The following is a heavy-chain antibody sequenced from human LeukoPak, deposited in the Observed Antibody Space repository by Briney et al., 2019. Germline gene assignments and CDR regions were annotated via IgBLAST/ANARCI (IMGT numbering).Heavy chain of an antibody. V-gene: IGHV3-74*01. J-gene: IGHJ4*02. CDR2: INTDGSVT. Sequence: GGSLRLSCAASGFTFSNSWMNWVRQAPGKRLVWVSRINTDGSVTTYADSVGGRFTISRDNAKNTLYLQMNSLRAEDSALYYCANSYSPPHYWGQGTLVTVSS. CDR3: ANSYSPPHY. CDR1: GFTFSNSW. D-gene: IGHD3-10*01.